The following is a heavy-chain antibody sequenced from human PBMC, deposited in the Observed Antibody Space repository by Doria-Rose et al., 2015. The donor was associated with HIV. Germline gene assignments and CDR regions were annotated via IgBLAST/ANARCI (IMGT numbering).Heavy chain of an antibody. Sequence: ESGGGLVQPGRSLRLSCVGSGFSFESYAMHWVRLAPGKGLEWVAGISLDSGAKGNADSVEGRFTISRDNAKKSVYLEMRSLRPEDTAFYYCAKAPIIGPKYYFYMDVWGKGTSVTVSS. D-gene: IGHD3-3*01. CDR3: AKAPIIGPKYYFYMDV. J-gene: IGHJ6*03. V-gene: IGHV3-9*01. CDR1: GFSFESYA. CDR2: ISLDSGAK.